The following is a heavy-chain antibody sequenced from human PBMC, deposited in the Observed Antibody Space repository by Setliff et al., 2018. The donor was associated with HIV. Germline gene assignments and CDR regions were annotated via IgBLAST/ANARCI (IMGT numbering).Heavy chain of an antibody. V-gene: IGHV3-21*01. CDR3: ARSTVGATFLHNDY. CDR1: GFTFSSYS. D-gene: IGHD1-26*01. J-gene: IGHJ4*02. CDR2: ISSSSSYI. Sequence: GGSLRLSCAASGFTFSSYSMNWVRQAPGKGLEWVSSISSSSSYIYYADSVKGRFTISRDNAKNSLYLQMNSLRAEDTAVYYCARSTVGATFLHNDYWGQGTLVTVSS.